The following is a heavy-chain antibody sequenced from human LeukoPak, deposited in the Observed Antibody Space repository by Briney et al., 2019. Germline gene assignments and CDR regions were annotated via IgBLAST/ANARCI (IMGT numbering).Heavy chain of an antibody. J-gene: IGHJ4*02. Sequence: VASVKVSCKVSGYTLTELSMHWVRQAPGKGLEWMGGFDPEDGETIYAQKFQGRVTMTEDTSTDTAYLELSSLRSEDTAVYYCARGFSGSYWGFGGETEYFDYWGQGTLVTVSS. V-gene: IGHV1-24*01. D-gene: IGHD1-26*01. CDR1: GYTLTELS. CDR3: ARGFSGSYWGFGGETEYFDY. CDR2: FDPEDGET.